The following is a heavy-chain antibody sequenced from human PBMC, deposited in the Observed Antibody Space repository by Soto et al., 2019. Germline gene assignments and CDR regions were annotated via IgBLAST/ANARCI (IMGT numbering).Heavy chain of an antibody. Sequence: QVQLQESGPGLVKPSGTLSLTCAVSGGSISSSNWWSWVRQPPGKGLEWIGEIYHSGSTNYNPSLKSPVTKSVDKSENPFTPQLSSVTAADTAAYYCARLNYYDSSGYYFVPLCAVWNWFDPWGQGTLVTVSS. CDR2: IYHSGST. V-gene: IGHV4-4*02. J-gene: IGHJ5*02. CDR3: ARLNYYDSSGYYFVPLCAVWNWFDP. D-gene: IGHD3-22*01. CDR1: GGSISSSNW.